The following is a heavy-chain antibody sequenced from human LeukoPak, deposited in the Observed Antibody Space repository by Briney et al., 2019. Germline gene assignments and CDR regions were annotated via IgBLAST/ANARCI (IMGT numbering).Heavy chain of an antibody. V-gene: IGHV4-30-2*01. CDR2: IYDSGGT. D-gene: IGHD3-10*01. Sequence: SPTLSLTFAFSGCSISSGGYSWSWIRQPPGKGLEWIWDIYDSGGTYYNPSPKRRVTISVDRSKNQFSLKLRSVTAADTAVYYCARGVHDVRGAHYYYGMDVWGQGTTVTVSS. CDR1: GCSISSGGYS. J-gene: IGHJ6*02. CDR3: ARGVHDVRGAHYYYGMDV.